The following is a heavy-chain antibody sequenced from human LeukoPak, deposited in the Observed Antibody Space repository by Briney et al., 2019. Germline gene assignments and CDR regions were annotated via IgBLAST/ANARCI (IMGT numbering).Heavy chain of an antibody. CDR2: ISGSAGST. J-gene: IGHJ4*02. V-gene: IGHV3-23*01. CDR3: AKVEGLRDGYRFDY. Sequence: PGGSLRLSCAASGFTFSSYAMTWVRQAPGKGLEWVSAISGSAGSTYYADSVKGRFTISRDNSKNTLYLQMNSLRAEDTAVYYCAKVEGLRDGYRFDYWGQGTLVTVSS. CDR1: GFTFSSYA. D-gene: IGHD5-24*01.